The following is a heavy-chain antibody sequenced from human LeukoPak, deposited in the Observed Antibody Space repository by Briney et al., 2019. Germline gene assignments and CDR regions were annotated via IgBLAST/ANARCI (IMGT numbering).Heavy chain of an antibody. CDR1: GVSISSYY. Sequence: SEPLSLPRTVSGVSISSYYWSWIGQPPGRGLAWIGYNYYIGSTNYNPPLTNGATITVDTSKNQFSLKLSSVTATDTAVYYCAREGGSGWPSDGMGVWGQGTTVTVSS. CDR3: AREGGSGWPSDGMGV. J-gene: IGHJ6*02. D-gene: IGHD6-19*01. V-gene: IGHV4-59*01. CDR2: NYYIGST.